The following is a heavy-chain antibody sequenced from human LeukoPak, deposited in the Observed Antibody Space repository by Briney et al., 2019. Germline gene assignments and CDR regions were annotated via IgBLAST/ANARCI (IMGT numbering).Heavy chain of an antibody. V-gene: IGHV1-46*01. CDR2: INPSGSST. CDR3: ARDNSVGDVAWWFDP. Sequence: ASVKVSCKASGYSFTSHYMHWVRQAPGQGLEWLGLINPSGSSTLYAQKFQGRITMTRDMSTTTDYMELSSLRSDDTAVYYCARDNSVGDVAWWFDPWGQGTLVTVSS. CDR1: GYSFTSHY. J-gene: IGHJ5*02. D-gene: IGHD1-26*01.